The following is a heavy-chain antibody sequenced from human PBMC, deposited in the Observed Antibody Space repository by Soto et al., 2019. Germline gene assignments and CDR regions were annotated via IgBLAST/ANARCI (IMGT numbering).Heavy chain of an antibody. J-gene: IGHJ4*02. CDR2: IKSKTDGGTT. Sequence: PGGSMRLSCAASRFTFSGYAMSWVRQTPGKGLEWVGRIKSKTDGGTTDYAAPVKGRFTISRDDSKNTLYLQMNSLKTEDTAVYYCTTDPVTMIVVVPSSGWGQGTLVTVSS. CDR3: TTDPVTMIVVVPSSG. CDR1: RFTFSGYA. V-gene: IGHV3-15*01. D-gene: IGHD3-22*01.